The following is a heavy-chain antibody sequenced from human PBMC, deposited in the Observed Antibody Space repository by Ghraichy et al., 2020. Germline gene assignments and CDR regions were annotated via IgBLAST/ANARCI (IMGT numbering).Heavy chain of an antibody. CDR1: GFTFSDYY. CDR3: AREGTYDYVWGSYHY. D-gene: IGHD3-16*02. J-gene: IGHJ4*02. Sequence: GESLNISCAASGFTFSDYYMSWIRQAPGKGLEWVSYISSSGSTIYYADSVKGRFTISRDNAKNSLYLQMNSLRAEDMAVYYCAREGTYDYVWGSYHYWGQGTLVTVSS. V-gene: IGHV3-11*01. CDR2: ISSSGSTI.